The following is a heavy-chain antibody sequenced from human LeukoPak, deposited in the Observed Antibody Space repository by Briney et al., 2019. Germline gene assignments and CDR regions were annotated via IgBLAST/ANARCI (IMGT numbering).Heavy chain of an antibody. V-gene: IGHV3-74*03. Sequence: GGSLRLSCVGSGFTFNDYWIHWVRQAPGQGLVWVSAIKTDGSAMQYADSVKGRFAISRDNAKNTVYLQMDSLRAEDTAVYYCARVRSGSYAGYYFDYWGQGTLVTVSS. CDR2: IKTDGSAM. CDR3: ARVRSGSYAGYYFDY. CDR1: GFTFNDYW. D-gene: IGHD3-10*01. J-gene: IGHJ4*02.